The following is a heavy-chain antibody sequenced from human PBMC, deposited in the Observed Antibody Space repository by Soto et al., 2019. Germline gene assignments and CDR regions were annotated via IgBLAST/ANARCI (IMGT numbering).Heavy chain of an antibody. CDR3: ARQGSPSLGYFDY. CDR2: IYYSGST. V-gene: IGHV4-30-4*01. CDR1: GGSISSGDYY. Sequence: PSETLSLTCTVSGGSISSGDYYWSWIRQPPGKGLEWIGYIYYSGSTYYNPSLKSRVTISVDTSKNQFSLKLSSVTAADTAVYYCARQGSPSLGYFDYWGQGTLVTVSS. J-gene: IGHJ4*02. D-gene: IGHD6-6*01.